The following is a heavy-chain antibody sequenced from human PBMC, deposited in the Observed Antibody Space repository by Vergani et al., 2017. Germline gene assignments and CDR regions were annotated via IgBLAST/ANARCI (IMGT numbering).Heavy chain of an antibody. CDR2: IHPAESDT. J-gene: IGHJ4*02. V-gene: IGHV5-51*01. D-gene: IGHD3-22*01. CDR1: GYSFTKYW. Sequence: EVQLVQSGAEVKKPGESLKISCQISGYSFTKYWIGWVRQMPGKGLEWMGIIHPAESDTRYSPSFQGQVTISVDKSISTAYLQRSSLRASDSAMYYCARLYGRDSSGSKYFDYWGQGTLVTVSS. CDR3: ARLYGRDSSGSKYFDY.